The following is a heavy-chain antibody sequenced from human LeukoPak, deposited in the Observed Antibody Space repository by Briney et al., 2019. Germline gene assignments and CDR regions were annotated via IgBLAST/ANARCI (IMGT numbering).Heavy chain of an antibody. V-gene: IGHV3-23*01. CDR3: AKDYLGWGGFDI. CDR2: ISVSGSST. CDR1: GFTFSSYA. J-gene: IGHJ3*02. D-gene: IGHD1-26*01. Sequence: GGSLRLSCAASGFTFSSYAMSWVRQAPGKGLEWVSAISVSGSSTYYVDSVKGRFTISRDNSKNTLYLQMNSLRAEDTAVYYCAKDYLGWGGFDIWGQGTMVTVSS.